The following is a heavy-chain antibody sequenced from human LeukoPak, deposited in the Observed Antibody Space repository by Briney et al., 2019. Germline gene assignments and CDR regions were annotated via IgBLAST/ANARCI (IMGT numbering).Heavy chain of an antibody. J-gene: IGHJ3*02. CDR3: AKTAAAGTKGIDAFDI. CDR2: ISGSSGTT. D-gene: IGHD6-13*01. CDR1: GFTFSSYA. V-gene: IGHV3-23*01. Sequence: PGGSLRLSCEASGFTFSSYAMSWVRQTPGKGPEWVSAISGSSGTTYYADSMKGRFTISRDNSKNTLYLQMNSLRAEDTAVYYCAKTAAAGTKGIDAFDIWGQGTMVTVSS.